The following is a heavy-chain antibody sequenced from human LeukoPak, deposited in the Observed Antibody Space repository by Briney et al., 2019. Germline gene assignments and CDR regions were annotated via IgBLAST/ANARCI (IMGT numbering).Heavy chain of an antibody. Sequence: SETLSLTCAVYGGSFSGYYWSWIRQPPGKGLEWIGEINHSGSTNYNPSLKSRVTISVDTSKNQFSLKLNSVTAADTAVYYCARTGTTGDYFDYWGQGTLVTASS. CDR2: INHSGST. CDR3: ARTGTTGDYFDY. CDR1: GGSFSGYY. D-gene: IGHD1-1*01. V-gene: IGHV4-34*01. J-gene: IGHJ4*02.